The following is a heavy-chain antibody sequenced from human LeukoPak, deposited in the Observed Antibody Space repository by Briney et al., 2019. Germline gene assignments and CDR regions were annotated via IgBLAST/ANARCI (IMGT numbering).Heavy chain of an antibody. CDR3: ARELGYCTNGVCQDWYFDL. CDR2: IIPIFGTA. CDR1: GGTFSSYA. Sequence: EASVKVSCXASGGTFSSYAISWVRQAPGQGLEWMGRIIPIFGTANYAQKFQGRVTITTDESTSTAYMELSSLRSEDTAVYYCARELGYCTNGVCQDWYFDLWGRGTLVTVSS. J-gene: IGHJ2*01. D-gene: IGHD2-8*01. V-gene: IGHV1-69*05.